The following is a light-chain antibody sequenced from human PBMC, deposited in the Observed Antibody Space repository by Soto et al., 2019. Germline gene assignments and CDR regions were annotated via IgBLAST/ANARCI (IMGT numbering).Light chain of an antibody. CDR3: QQSYSLPRT. J-gene: IGKJ2*01. V-gene: IGKV1-39*01. CDR2: TAS. CDR1: QSVRFY. Sequence: DIKMTQSPSSLSASVGDRVTITCRASQSVRFYLNWYQQTPGKAPNLLIYTASTVQSGVPSRFSGNGSGTDFTLTINNLQPEDFATYLCQQSYSLPRTFGQGTKLEIK.